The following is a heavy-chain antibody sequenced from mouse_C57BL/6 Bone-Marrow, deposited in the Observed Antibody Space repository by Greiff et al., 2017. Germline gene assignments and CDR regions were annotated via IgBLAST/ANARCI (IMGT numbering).Heavy chain of an antibody. CDR1: GYTFTSYW. J-gene: IGHJ2*01. Sequence: QVQLQQPGAELVRPGSSVKLSCKASGYTFTSYWMDWVKQRPGQGLEWIGNIYPSASETPYNQKFKDKATLTVDKSSSTAYMQLSSLTSEDSAVXYCASGTIPYYFDYWGQGTTLTVSS. D-gene: IGHD2-12*01. CDR3: ASGTIPYYFDY. V-gene: IGHV1-61*01. CDR2: IYPSASET.